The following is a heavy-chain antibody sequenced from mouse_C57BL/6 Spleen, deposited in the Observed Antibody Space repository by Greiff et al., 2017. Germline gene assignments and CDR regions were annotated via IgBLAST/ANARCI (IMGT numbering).Heavy chain of an antibody. CDR1: GYTFTDYY. CDR2: INPNNGGT. CDR3: AYYDYDRVYYYAMDY. Sequence: EVQLQQSGPELVKPGASVKISCKASGYTFTDYYMNWVKQSHGKSLEWIGDINPNNGGTSYNQKFKGKATLTVDKSSRTAYMELRSLTSEDSAVYYCAYYDYDRVYYYAMDYWGQGTSVTVSS. D-gene: IGHD2-4*01. J-gene: IGHJ4*01. V-gene: IGHV1-26*01.